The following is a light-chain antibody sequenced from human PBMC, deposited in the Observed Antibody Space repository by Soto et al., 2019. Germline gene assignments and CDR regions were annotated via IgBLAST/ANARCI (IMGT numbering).Light chain of an antibody. Sequence: QSVLTQPASVSGSPGQSITISCTGTSSGVGGYNYVSWYQQHPGKVPKLMIYEVNNRPSGVSNRFSGSKSGNTASLTISGLQAEDEADYYCSSYTSSSTPYVFGTGTKVTVL. CDR2: EVN. CDR3: SSYTSSSTPYV. J-gene: IGLJ1*01. CDR1: SSGVGGYNY. V-gene: IGLV2-14*01.